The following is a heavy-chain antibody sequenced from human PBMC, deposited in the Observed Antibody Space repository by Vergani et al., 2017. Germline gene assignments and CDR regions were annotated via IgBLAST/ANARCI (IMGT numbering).Heavy chain of an antibody. Sequence: EVQLLESGGGLVQPGGSLSLSCEASGFTFSSYAMTWVRQVPGKELEWVSGISGSGGSTYYADSVKGRFTISRDNSKNTLYLQMNRLRVEDTAVYYCAKMQWLVPGTFDYWGQGTLVTVSS. V-gene: IGHV3-23*01. D-gene: IGHD6-19*01. CDR2: ISGSGGST. J-gene: IGHJ4*02. CDR1: GFTFSSYA. CDR3: AKMQWLVPGTFDY.